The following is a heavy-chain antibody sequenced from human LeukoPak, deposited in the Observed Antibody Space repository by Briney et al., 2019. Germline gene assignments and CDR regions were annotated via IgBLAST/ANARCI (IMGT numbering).Heavy chain of an antibody. Sequence: SETLSLTCTVSGGSISSYYWSWIRQPAGKGLEWIGRIYTSGSTNYTPSLKSRVTMSVDTSKNQFSLKLSSVTAADTAVYYCARVGVDTVMGPTNWFDPWGQGTLVTVSS. CDR1: GGSISSYY. CDR3: ARVGVDTVMGPTNWFDP. CDR2: IYTSGST. D-gene: IGHD5-18*01. V-gene: IGHV4-4*07. J-gene: IGHJ5*02.